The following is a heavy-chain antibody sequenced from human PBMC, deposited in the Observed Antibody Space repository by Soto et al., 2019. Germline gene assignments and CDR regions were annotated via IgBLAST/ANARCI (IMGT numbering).Heavy chain of an antibody. J-gene: IGHJ4*02. CDR1: GFSLSTSGVG. V-gene: IGHV2-5*01. CDR2: IYWYDDK. CDR3: AHSLDYVMLTGYLKYYCDY. Sequence: QITLKESGPTPVKPTQTLTLTCTFSGFSLSTSGVGVGWIRQPPGKALEWLALIYWYDDKSYSPSLTSRLTILKNTSKNQVVLRITNLDPVDTATYYCAHSLDYVMLTGYLKYYCDYWGQGTPVTVSS. D-gene: IGHD3-9*01.